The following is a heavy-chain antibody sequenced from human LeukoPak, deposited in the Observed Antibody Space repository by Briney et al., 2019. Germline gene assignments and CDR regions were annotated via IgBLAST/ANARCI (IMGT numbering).Heavy chain of an antibody. D-gene: IGHD1-26*01. CDR3: ARGFGSYDAFDI. V-gene: IGHV3-13*01. CDR1: GFTFSSYD. CDR2: IGTAGDT. Sequence: GGSLRLSCAASGFTFSSYDMHWVRHATGKGLEWVSAIGTAGDTYYPGSVKGRFTISRENAKNSLYLQMNSLRAEDTAVYYCARGFGSYDAFDIWGQGTMVTVSS. J-gene: IGHJ3*02.